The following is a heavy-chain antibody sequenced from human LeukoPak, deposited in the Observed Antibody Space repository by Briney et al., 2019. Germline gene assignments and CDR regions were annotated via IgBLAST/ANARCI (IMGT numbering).Heavy chain of an antibody. V-gene: IGHV3-30*18. CDR3: AKKLIHYDGNGFVDY. Sequence: GRSLRLSCAASGLTFSHYIMHWVRQAPGKGLEWVAVISYGGTNKYYADSVKGRFTISRDDSKNTLYLQMDSLRAEDTAVYYCAKKLIHYDGNGFVDYWGQGILVTVSS. D-gene: IGHD3-16*01. CDR1: GLTFSHYI. J-gene: IGHJ4*02. CDR2: ISYGGTNK.